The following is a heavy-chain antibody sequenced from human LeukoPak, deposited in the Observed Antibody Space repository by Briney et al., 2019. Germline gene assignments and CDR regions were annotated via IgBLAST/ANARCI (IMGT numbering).Heavy chain of an antibody. D-gene: IGHD6-13*01. CDR1: GGSISSYY. V-gene: IGHV4-59*01. CDR3: ARTSSWGAISIMDV. CDR2: IYYSGST. Sequence: PSETLSLTCTVSGGSISSYYWSWIRQPPGKGLEWIGYIYYSGSTNYNPSLNSRVTISVDTSKNQFSLKLSSVTAADTAVYYCARTSSWGAISIMDVWGKGTTVTVSS. J-gene: IGHJ6*03.